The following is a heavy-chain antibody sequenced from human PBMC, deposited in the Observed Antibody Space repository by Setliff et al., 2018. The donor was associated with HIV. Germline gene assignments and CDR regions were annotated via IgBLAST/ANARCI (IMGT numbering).Heavy chain of an antibody. J-gene: IGHJ5*02. CDR1: GYTFTSYH. Sequence: SVKVSCKTSGYTFTSYHIHWVRQAPGQGLEWMGGIIPISGTANYAQKFQGRVTITTDESTSTAYMELSGLRSEDTAVYYCARDFGGYCSSMSCPGLFDPWGQGTLVTVSS. V-gene: IGHV1-69*05. D-gene: IGHD2-2*01. CDR2: IIPISGTA. CDR3: ARDFGGYCSSMSCPGLFDP.